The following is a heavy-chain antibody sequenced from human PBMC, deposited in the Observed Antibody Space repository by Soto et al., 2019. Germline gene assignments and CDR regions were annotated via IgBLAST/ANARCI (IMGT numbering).Heavy chain of an antibody. D-gene: IGHD3-22*01. CDR3: ARDNTHHYYDSSGPHNWFDP. CDR1: GGTFSSYA. V-gene: IGHV1-69*13. J-gene: IGHJ5*02. Sequence: GASVKVSCKASGGTFSSYAISWVRQAPGQGLEWMGGIIPIFGTANYAQKFQGRVTITADESTSTAYMELSSLRSEDTAVYYCARDNTHHYYDSSGPHNWFDPWGQGTLVTVSS. CDR2: IIPIFGTA.